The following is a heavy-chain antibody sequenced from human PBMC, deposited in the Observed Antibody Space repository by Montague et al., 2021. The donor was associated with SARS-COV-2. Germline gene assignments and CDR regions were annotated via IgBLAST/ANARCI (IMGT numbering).Heavy chain of an antibody. CDR2: IDCDDDK. CDR3: ARRTYDILTGYDYGMDV. D-gene: IGHD3-9*01. J-gene: IGHJ6*02. Sequence: PALVKPTQTLTLTCTFSGFSLSTSGMCVSWIRQPPGKALEWLARIDCDDDKYYSTSLKTRLTISKDTSKNQVVLTMTNMDPVDTATYYCARRTYDILTGYDYGMDVWGQGTTVTVSS. CDR1: GFSLSTSGMC. V-gene: IGHV2-70*11.